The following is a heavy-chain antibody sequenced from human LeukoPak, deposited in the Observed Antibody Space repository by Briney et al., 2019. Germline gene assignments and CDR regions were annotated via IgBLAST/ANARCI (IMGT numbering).Heavy chain of an antibody. Sequence: GGSLRLSCAASGFAFSSYGMHWVRQAPGKGLEWVALISYDGTNKYYADSVKGRFTISRDNSKNTLYLQMNSLRAEDTAVYYCVKASGAIVFDYWGQGTLVTVSS. V-gene: IGHV3-30*18. D-gene: IGHD3-10*01. CDR3: VKASGAIVFDY. CDR1: GFAFSSYG. J-gene: IGHJ4*02. CDR2: ISYDGTNK.